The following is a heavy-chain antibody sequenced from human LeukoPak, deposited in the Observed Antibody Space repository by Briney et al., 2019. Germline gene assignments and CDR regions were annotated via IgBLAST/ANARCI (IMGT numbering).Heavy chain of an antibody. V-gene: IGHV3-21*01. Sequence: GGSVRLSRAASGFTFSSYSMNWVRQAPGKGLEWVSSINRSSSYIYYADSVKGRFTISRDYAKNSLYLQMNSLRAEDTAVYYCARGPNRGGYGGNSRFDYWGQGTLVTVSS. J-gene: IGHJ4*02. CDR3: ARGPNRGGYGGNSRFDY. D-gene: IGHD4-23*01. CDR2: INRSSSYI. CDR1: GFTFSSYS.